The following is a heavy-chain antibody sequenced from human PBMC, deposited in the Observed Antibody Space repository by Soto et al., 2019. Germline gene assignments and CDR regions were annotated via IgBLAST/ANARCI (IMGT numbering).Heavy chain of an antibody. Sequence: QVQLVESGGGVVQPGRSLRLSCAASGFTFSSYAMHWVRQAPGKRLEWVAVISYDGSNKYYADSVKGRFTISRDNSKNTLYLQMNSLRAEDTAVYYCAREEGYCSSTSCRDYFDYWGQGTLVTVSS. CDR1: GFTFSSYA. V-gene: IGHV3-30-3*01. D-gene: IGHD2-2*01. CDR3: AREEGYCSSTSCRDYFDY. CDR2: ISYDGSNK. J-gene: IGHJ4*02.